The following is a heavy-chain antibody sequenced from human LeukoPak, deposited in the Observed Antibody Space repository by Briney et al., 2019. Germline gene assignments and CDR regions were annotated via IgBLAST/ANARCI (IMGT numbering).Heavy chain of an antibody. CDR3: ARDSGTCDPNGFDI. V-gene: IGHV4-34*01. CDR2: INHSGST. Sequence: PSGTLSLTCAVYGVSFSGYYLSWIRQPPGKGLECIGEINHSGSTNYNPSLKSRFTISLQMSKNQFSLKLSSVTAADTAVYYCARDSGTCDPNGFDIWGQGTMVTISS. D-gene: IGHD2-21*01. J-gene: IGHJ3*02. CDR1: GVSFSGYY.